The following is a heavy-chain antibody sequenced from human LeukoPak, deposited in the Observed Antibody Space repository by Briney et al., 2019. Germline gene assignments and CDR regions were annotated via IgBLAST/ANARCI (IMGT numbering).Heavy chain of an antibody. CDR1: GGSISSYY. CDR3: ARGGYYGSGNDFRFDP. V-gene: IGHV4-59*01. D-gene: IGHD3-10*01. Sequence: SETLSLTCTVSGGSISSYYWSWIRQPPGKGLEWIGYIYYSGSTNYKPSLKSRVTISVDTSKNQYSLKLSSVTAADTAVYYCARGGYYGSGNDFRFDPWGQGTLVTVSS. J-gene: IGHJ5*02. CDR2: IYYSGST.